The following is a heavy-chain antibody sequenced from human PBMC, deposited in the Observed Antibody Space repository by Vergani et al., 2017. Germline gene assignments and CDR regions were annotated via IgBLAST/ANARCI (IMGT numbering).Heavy chain of an antibody. CDR3: ARGEYYDFWSGYAFDI. J-gene: IGHJ3*02. Sequence: QLQLQESGPGLVKPSETLSLTCTVSGGSISSSSYYWGWIRQPPGKGLEWIGSIYYSGSTNYNPSLKSRVTISVDTSKNQFSLKLSSVTAADTAVYYCARGEYYDFWSGYAFDIWGQGTMVTVSS. V-gene: IGHV4-39*07. CDR1: GGSISSSSYY. CDR2: IYYSGST. D-gene: IGHD3-3*01.